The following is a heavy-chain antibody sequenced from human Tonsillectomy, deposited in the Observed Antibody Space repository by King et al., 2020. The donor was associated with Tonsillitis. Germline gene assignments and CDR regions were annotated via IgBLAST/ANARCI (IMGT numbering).Heavy chain of an antibody. D-gene: IGHD2-8*02. V-gene: IGHV3-15*01. CDR2: IKSKTDGETT. CDR3: TSSLVLEAFDI. Sequence: VQLVESGGGLVKPGGSLRLSCAASGFTFSNAWMSWVRQAPGKGLEWVGRIKSKTDGETTDYAAPVKGRFTISRDDSKNTLYLQMNSLKTEDTAVYYCTSSLVLEAFDIWGQGTMVTVSS. CDR1: GFTFSNAW. J-gene: IGHJ3*02.